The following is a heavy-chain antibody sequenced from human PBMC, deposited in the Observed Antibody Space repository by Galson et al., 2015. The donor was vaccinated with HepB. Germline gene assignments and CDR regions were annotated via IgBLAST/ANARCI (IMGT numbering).Heavy chain of an antibody. J-gene: IGHJ4*02. CDR1: GFTFSSYS. V-gene: IGHV3-21*01. CDR3: ARDGDSGYDYGFDY. D-gene: IGHD5-12*01. Sequence: SLRLSCAASGFTFSSYSMNWVRQAPGKGLEWVSSISSSSSYIYYADSVKGRFTISRDNAKNSPYLQMNSLRAEDTAVYYCARDGDSGYDYGFDYWGQGTLVTVSS. CDR2: ISSSSSYI.